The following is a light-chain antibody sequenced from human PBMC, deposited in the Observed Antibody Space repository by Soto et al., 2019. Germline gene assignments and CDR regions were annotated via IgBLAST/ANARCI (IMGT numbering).Light chain of an antibody. Sequence: EIVLTQSPGTVSLSPGETATLSCRASQTVSGSYLAWYQQKPGQAPRLLIYGTTSRATGVPDRFSGGGSGTAFTLTISGLEPEDFALYNCQQYGSSSPTFGGGTKVEIK. J-gene: IGKJ4*01. CDR2: GTT. CDR3: QQYGSSSPT. V-gene: IGKV3-20*01. CDR1: QTVSGSY.